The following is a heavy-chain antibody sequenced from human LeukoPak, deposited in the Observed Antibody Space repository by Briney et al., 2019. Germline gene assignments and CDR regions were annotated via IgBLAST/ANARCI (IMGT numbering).Heavy chain of an antibody. CDR3: AKTHISLAGLDY. V-gene: IGHV3-74*01. J-gene: IGHJ4*02. Sequence: GGSLRLSCVASGFTFSSYWMHWVRQAPGKGLVWASRINSDGSTTTYADSVKGRFTISRDNAKNTLYLQMNSLRAEDTAIYYCAKTHISLAGLDYWGQGTLVTVSS. CDR2: INSDGSTT. D-gene: IGHD6-19*01. CDR1: GFTFSSYW.